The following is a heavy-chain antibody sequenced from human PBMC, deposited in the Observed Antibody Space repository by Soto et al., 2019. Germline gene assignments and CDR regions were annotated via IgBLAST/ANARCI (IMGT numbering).Heavy chain of an antibody. V-gene: IGHV3-21*01. Sequence: GGCLRLSCAACVFSFSGNGMNGFRQAPGKGLEWVSSISGNSNYIHYADSVKGRFTISRDNAKNSLFLQMISLRVEDTAVYYCASESDYYHFDSWGQGTLVTVSS. CDR3: ASESDYYHFDS. J-gene: IGHJ4*02. CDR2: ISGNSNYI. CDR1: VFSFSGNG. D-gene: IGHD3-22*01.